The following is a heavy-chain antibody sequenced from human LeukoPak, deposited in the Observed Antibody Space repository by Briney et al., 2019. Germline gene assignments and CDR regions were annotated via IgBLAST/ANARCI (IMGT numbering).Heavy chain of an antibody. CDR3: ARQGGIRWNFDY. J-gene: IGHJ4*02. D-gene: IGHD4-23*01. V-gene: IGHV4-59*08. CDR2: IYYSGST. Sequence: PSETLSLTCTVSGGSISSYYWSWIRQPPGKGLEWIGYIYYSGSTNYNPSLKSRVTISVDTSKNQFSLKLSSVTAADTAVYYCARQGGIRWNFDYWGQGTLVTVSS. CDR1: GGSISSYY.